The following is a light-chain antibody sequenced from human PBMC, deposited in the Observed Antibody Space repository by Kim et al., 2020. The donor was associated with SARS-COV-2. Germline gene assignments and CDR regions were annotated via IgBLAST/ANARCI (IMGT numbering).Light chain of an antibody. Sequence: DIQMTQSPSTLSASVGDRVTITCRASQSISSWLAWYQQKPGKAPKVLICKASALESGVSSRFSGSGSGTEFTLTISSLQPDDFATYYCQQYKSGYTFCQGTKLDI. J-gene: IGKJ2*01. CDR3: QQYKSGYT. V-gene: IGKV1-5*03. CDR1: QSISSW. CDR2: KAS.